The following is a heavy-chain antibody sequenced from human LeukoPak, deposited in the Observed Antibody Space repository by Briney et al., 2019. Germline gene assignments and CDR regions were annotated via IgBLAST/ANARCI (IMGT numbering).Heavy chain of an antibody. D-gene: IGHD1-1*01. CDR2: IYPGDSDT. CDR1: GSTFSSYW. J-gene: IGHJ4*02. Sequence: GESLKISCQGSGSTFSSYWIAWVRQMPGKGLDWMGIIYPGDSDTRYSPSFQGQVTISADKSINTAYLQWRSLKASDTAIYYCGGQRGPGGLGTLDYWGQGTLVTVSS. V-gene: IGHV5-51*01. CDR3: GGQRGPGGLGTLDY.